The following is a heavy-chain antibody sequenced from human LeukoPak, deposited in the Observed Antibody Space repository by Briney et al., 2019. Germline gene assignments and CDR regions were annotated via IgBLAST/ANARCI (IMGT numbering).Heavy chain of an antibody. CDR3: ARGKSGSYTNWFDP. V-gene: IGHV3-23*01. Sequence: GGSLRLSCVGSGFTFSRYAMSWVRQAPGKGLEWVSAISGSGGSTYYADSVKGRFTISRDNSKNTLYLQMNSLRAEDTAVYYCARGKSGSYTNWFDPWGQGTLVTVSS. CDR1: GFTFSRYA. D-gene: IGHD1-26*01. J-gene: IGHJ5*02. CDR2: ISGSGGST.